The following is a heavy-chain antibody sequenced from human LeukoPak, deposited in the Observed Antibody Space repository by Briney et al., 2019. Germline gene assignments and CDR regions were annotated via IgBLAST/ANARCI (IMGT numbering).Heavy chain of an antibody. Sequence: ASVKVSCKASGYTFTGYYMHWVRQAPGQGLEWMGWINPNSGGTNYAQKFQGRVTMTRDTSISTAYMELSRLRSDDTAVYYCATRTTGTTFIVDYWGQGTLVTVSS. CDR1: GYTFTGYY. D-gene: IGHD1-1*01. CDR3: ATRTTGTTFIVDY. V-gene: IGHV1-2*02. CDR2: INPNSGGT. J-gene: IGHJ4*02.